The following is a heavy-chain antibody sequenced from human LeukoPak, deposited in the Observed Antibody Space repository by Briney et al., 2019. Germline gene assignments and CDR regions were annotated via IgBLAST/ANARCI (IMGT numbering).Heavy chain of an antibody. CDR2: MAYSGIT. D-gene: IGHD2-15*01. CDR1: GGSISSYY. CDR3: AREDYCGGGSCYSGYFQH. V-gene: IGHV4-59*01. Sequence: SATLSLTCTVSGGSISSYYWSWIRQPPGKGLEWIGYMAYSGITDYNPSLRSRVTISVDTSKNQFSLKPSSVTAADTAVYYCAREDYCGGGSCYSGYFQHWGQGTLVTVSS. J-gene: IGHJ1*01.